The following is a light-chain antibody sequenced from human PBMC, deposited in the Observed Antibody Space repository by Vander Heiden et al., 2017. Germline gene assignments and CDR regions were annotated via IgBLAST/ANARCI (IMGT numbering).Light chain of an antibody. CDR2: WAS. V-gene: IGKV4-1*01. Sequence: DIVMTQSPDSLAVSLGERATINCKSSQTVLYTSNNKNYLAWYQLKPGQPPKLLISWASTRESGVPDRFSGSGSGTDFTLTISSLQAEDVAVYYCQQDYTTPYTFGQGTKLEIK. J-gene: IGKJ2*01. CDR3: QQDYTTPYT. CDR1: QTVLYTSNNKNY.